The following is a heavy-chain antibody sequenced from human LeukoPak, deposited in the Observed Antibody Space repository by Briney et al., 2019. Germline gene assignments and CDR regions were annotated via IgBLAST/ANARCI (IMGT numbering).Heavy chain of an antibody. J-gene: IGHJ4*02. D-gene: IGHD4-17*01. CDR1: GFTFSSYG. Sequence: GGSLRLSCAASGFTFSSYGMHWVRQAPGKGLEWVAFIQYDGSNKYYADSVKGRFTISRDNSKNTLYLQMNSLRAEDTAVYYCAPRTTLGIDYWGQGTLVTVSS. CDR2: IQYDGSNK. CDR3: APRTTLGIDY. V-gene: IGHV3-30*02.